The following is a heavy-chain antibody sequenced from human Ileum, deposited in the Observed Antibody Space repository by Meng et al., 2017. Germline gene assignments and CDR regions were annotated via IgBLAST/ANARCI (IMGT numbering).Heavy chain of an antibody. V-gene: IGHV3-23*01. Sequence: GESLKISCAASGFTFSSYVMRWVRQAPGKGLQWVSSISGDSGTTYHADSVKGRFTVSRDNSKNTLFLQMNSLRVEDTAVYYCAKCGSGNDYTCHYRGMDVWGQGTTVTVSS. D-gene: IGHD3-10*01. CDR2: ISGDSGTT. CDR3: AKCGSGNDYTCHYRGMDV. J-gene: IGHJ6*02. CDR1: GFTFSSYV.